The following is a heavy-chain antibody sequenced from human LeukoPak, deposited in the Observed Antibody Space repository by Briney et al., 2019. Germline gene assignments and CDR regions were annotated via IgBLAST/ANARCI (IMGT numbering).Heavy chain of an antibody. CDR2: ISSSSSYI. V-gene: IGHV3-21*01. Sequence: GGSLRLSCAASGFTFSSYEMNWVRQAPGKGLEWVSSISSSSSYIYYADSVKGRFTISRDNAKNSLYLQMNSLRAEDTAVYYCARSGDPYSSSWYKNWFDPWGQGTLVTVSS. CDR3: ARSGDPYSSSWYKNWFDP. D-gene: IGHD6-13*01. J-gene: IGHJ5*02. CDR1: GFTFSSYE.